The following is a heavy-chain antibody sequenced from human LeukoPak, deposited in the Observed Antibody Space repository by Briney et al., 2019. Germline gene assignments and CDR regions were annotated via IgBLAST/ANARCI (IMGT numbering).Heavy chain of an antibody. D-gene: IGHD5-18*01. V-gene: IGHV3-23*01. CDR3: AKDLRYSYGYPEGFDT. Sequence: GGSLRLSCAASAFTFSSYAMNWVRQAPGKGLEWVSAIGGSGGGTYYADSVKGRFTISRDNSKNTLYLQMNSLRAEDTAVYYCAKDLRYSYGYPEGFDTWGQGTMVTVSS. CDR2: IGGSGGGT. J-gene: IGHJ3*02. CDR1: AFTFSSYA.